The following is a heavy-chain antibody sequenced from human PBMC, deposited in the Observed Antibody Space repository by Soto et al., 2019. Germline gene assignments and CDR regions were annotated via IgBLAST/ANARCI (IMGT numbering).Heavy chain of an antibody. CDR2: IIPIFGTA. CDR3: ATVRGVINRFDP. J-gene: IGHJ5*02. Sequence: ASVKVSCKASGGTFSSYAISWVRQAPGQGLEWMGGIIPIFGTANYAQKFQGRVTITADESTSTAYMELSSLRSEDTAVYYCATVRGVINRFDPWGQGTLVTVSS. V-gene: IGHV1-69*13. D-gene: IGHD3-10*02. CDR1: GGTFSSYA.